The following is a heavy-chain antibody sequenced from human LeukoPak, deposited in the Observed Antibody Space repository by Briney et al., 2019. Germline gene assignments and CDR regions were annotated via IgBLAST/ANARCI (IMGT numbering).Heavy chain of an antibody. V-gene: IGHV1-46*01. Sequence: ASVKVSCKASGYTFTNYYIHCLRQAPGQGLEWMGIINPGGGATSYAQKFQGRVTITADESTSTAYMELSSLRSEDTAVYYCARGVLVGYYYYGMDVWGQGTTVTVSS. CDR2: INPGGGAT. D-gene: IGHD2/OR15-2a*01. J-gene: IGHJ6*02. CDR1: GYTFTNYY. CDR3: ARGVLVGYYYYGMDV.